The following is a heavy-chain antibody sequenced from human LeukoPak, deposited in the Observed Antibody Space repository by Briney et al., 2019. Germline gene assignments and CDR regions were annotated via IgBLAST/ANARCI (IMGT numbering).Heavy chain of an antibody. D-gene: IGHD3-10*01. CDR2: IAYDGSNK. CDR1: GFTFNTYT. J-gene: IGHJ4*02. V-gene: IGHV3-30*18. CDR3: AKDHDYYGLESY. Sequence: GGSLRLSCAASGFTFNTYTMNWVRQAPGKGLEWVAFIAYDGSNKYYADSVKGRFTISRDNSKNTLSLQMNSLRAEDTAVYYCAKDHDYYGLESYWGQGTLVTVSS.